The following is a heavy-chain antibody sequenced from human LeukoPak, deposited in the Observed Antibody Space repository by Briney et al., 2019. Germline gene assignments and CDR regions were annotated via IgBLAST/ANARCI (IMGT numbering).Heavy chain of an antibody. J-gene: IGHJ4*02. Sequence: GGSLRLSCAASGFTFSTYSMSWVRQAPGKGLEWVSSISSSSRYIYYADSMRRRFTISRDNAKNSLYLQMNSLKPEDTAVYYCARVAEAAAFDSWGQGTLVTVSS. D-gene: IGHD6-13*01. CDR1: GFTFSTYS. CDR3: ARVAEAAAFDS. CDR2: ISSSSRYI. V-gene: IGHV3-21*06.